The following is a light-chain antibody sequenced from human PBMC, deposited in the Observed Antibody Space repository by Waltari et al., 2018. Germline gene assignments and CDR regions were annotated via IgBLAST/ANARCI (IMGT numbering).Light chain of an antibody. J-gene: IGKJ1*01. V-gene: IGKV1-39*01. CDR2: GAS. Sequence: DIQMTQSPSSLSASVGDTVTVTCRASQNIRTQLNWYQQKPATAPKLLIYGASTLQRGVPSSFSGSASGTDFTLTVTNLQPDDFVVYFCQQSFSSPWTFGQGTRV. CDR3: QQSFSSPWT. CDR1: QNIRTQ.